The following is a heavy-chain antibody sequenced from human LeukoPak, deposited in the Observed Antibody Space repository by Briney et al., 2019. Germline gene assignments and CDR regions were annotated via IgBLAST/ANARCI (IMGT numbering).Heavy chain of an antibody. CDR2: MNPNSGNT. Sequence: ASVKVSCKASGYTFTSYDINWVRQATGQGLGWMGWMNPNSGNTGYAQKFQGRVTITRNTSISTAYMELSSLRSEDAAVYYCARGTQYYYDSSNWFDPWGQGTLVTVSS. V-gene: IGHV1-8*03. D-gene: IGHD3-22*01. CDR3: ARGTQYYYDSSNWFDP. J-gene: IGHJ5*02. CDR1: GYTFTSYD.